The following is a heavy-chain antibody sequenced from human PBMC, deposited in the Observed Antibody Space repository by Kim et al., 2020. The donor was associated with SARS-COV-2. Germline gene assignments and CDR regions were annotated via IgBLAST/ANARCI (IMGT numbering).Heavy chain of an antibody. J-gene: IGHJ5*02. Sequence: SETLSLTCTVSGGSISSSSYYWGWIRQPPGKGLEWIGSIYYSGSTYYNPSLKSRVTISVDTSKNQFSLKLSSVTAADTAVYYCARHSLRFLEWANWFDPWGHRTLVTVSS. CDR3: ARHSLRFLEWANWFDP. D-gene: IGHD3-3*01. CDR1: GGSISSSSYY. V-gene: IGHV4-39*01. CDR2: IYYSGST.